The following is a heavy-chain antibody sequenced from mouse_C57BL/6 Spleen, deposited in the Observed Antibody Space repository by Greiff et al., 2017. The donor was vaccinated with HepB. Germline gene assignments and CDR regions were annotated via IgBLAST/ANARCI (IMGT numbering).Heavy chain of an antibody. D-gene: IGHD1-1*01. CDR2: IDPSDSYT. Sequence: VQLQQPGAELVMPGASVKLSCKASGYTFTSYWMHWVKQRPGQGLEWIGEIDPSDSYTNYNQKFKGKSTLTVDKSSSTAYMQLSSLTSEDSAVYYCARSHYGSSPYYAMDYWGQGTSGTVSS. CDR3: ARSHYGSSPYYAMDY. J-gene: IGHJ4*01. V-gene: IGHV1-69*01. CDR1: GYTFTSYW.